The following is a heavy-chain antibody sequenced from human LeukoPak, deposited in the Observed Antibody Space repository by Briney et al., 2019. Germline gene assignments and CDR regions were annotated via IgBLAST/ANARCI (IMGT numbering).Heavy chain of an antibody. CDR3: ARTVVVTAIHYFDY. CDR1: GDSISSYY. CDR2: IYTIGST. Sequence: PSETLSLTCTVSGDSISSYYWSWIRQPPEKGLEWIGYIYTIGSTNYNLSLESRVTISVDTSKNHFSLKLSSVTAADTAVYYCARTVVVTAIHYFDYWGQGTLVTVSS. V-gene: IGHV4-4*09. D-gene: IGHD2-21*02. J-gene: IGHJ4*02.